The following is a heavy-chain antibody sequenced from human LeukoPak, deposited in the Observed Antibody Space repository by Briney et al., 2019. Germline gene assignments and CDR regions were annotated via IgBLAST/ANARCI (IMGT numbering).Heavy chain of an antibody. J-gene: IGHJ4*02. CDR2: IYYTGST. D-gene: IGHD1-14*01. CDR3: ARLAPGMSFDY. Sequence: PSETLSLTCTVSGGSINNYYWTWLRQPPGKGLEWIGYIYYTGSTNYNSSLKSRVTISVDTSNNHFSLKLSSVTAADTAAYYCARLAPGMSFDYWGQGTLVTVSS. CDR1: GGSINNYY. V-gene: IGHV4-59*01.